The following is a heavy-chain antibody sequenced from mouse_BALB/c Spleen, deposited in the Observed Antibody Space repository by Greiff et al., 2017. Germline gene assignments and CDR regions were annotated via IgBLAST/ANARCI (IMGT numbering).Heavy chain of an antibody. J-gene: IGHJ3*01. D-gene: IGHD2-4*01. Sequence: VQLKESGPGLVKPSQSLSLTCSVTGYSITSGYYWNWIRQFPGNKLEWMGYISYDGSNNYNPSLKNRISITRDTSKNQFFLKLNSVTTEDTATYYCARAGDYDALFAYWGQGTLVTVSA. CDR2: ISYDGSN. V-gene: IGHV3-6*02. CDR3: ARAGDYDALFAY. CDR1: GYSITSGYY.